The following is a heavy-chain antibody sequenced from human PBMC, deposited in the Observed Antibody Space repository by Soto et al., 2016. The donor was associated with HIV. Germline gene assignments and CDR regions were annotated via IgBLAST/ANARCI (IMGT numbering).Heavy chain of an antibody. V-gene: IGHV3-74*01. CDR2: INSDGSST. D-gene: IGHD3-22*01. CDR1: GFTFSDYW. Sequence: EVQLVESGGGLVQSGGSLRLSCAASGFTFSDYWMHWVRQAPGKGLVWVSRINSDGSSTSYADSVKGRFTISRDNAKNTLYLQMNSLGAEGTAVYYCARVNHYYDSSSYYSPYFDFWGQGTLVTVSS. J-gene: IGHJ4*02. CDR3: ARVNHYYDSSSYYSPYFDF.